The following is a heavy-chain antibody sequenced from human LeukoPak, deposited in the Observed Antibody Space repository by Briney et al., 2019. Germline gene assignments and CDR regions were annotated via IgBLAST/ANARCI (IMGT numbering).Heavy chain of an antibody. Sequence: ASVMVSCKTSGYIFTTYGISWVRQAPGQGLEWMGWISAYNGNTMYAQKRQGRVTMTTDTSTSTAYMEVRSLRSDDTAIYYCARDHSSSGQLFDYWGQGTLVTVSS. D-gene: IGHD6-13*01. J-gene: IGHJ4*02. CDR3: ARDHSSSGQLFDY. V-gene: IGHV1-18*01. CDR1: GYIFTTYG. CDR2: ISAYNGNT.